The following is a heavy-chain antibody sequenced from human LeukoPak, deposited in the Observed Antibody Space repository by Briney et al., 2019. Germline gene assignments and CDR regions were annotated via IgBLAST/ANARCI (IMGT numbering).Heavy chain of an antibody. CDR3: ATGPSSPYSY. Sequence: ASVEVSCKASGYTFTGYYMHWVRQAPGQGLEWMGGFDPEDGETIYAQKFQGRVTMTEDTSTDTAYMELSSLRSEDTAVYYCATGPSSPYSYWGQGTLVTVSS. CDR2: FDPEDGET. J-gene: IGHJ4*02. D-gene: IGHD5-12*01. V-gene: IGHV1-24*01. CDR1: GYTFTGYY.